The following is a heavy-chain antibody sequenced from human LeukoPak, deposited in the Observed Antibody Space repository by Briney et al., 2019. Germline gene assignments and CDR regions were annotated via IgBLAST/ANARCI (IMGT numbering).Heavy chain of an antibody. D-gene: IGHD5-24*01. CDR1: GFTFSMYA. V-gene: IGHV3-64D*06. J-gene: IGHJ1*01. CDR2: ISGNGVST. Sequence: GGSLRLSCSASGFTFSMYAMHWVRQAPGKGLQYVSVISGNGVSTSYADSVKGRFTISRDNSKNTVYLQMSSLRAEDTAVYYCVGDGRDGYNRYFHHWGQGTLVTVSS. CDR3: VGDGRDGYNRYFHH.